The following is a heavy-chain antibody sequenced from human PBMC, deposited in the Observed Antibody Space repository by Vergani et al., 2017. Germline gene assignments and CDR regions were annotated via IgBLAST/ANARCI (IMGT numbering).Heavy chain of an antibody. V-gene: IGHV4-31*03. D-gene: IGHD6-13*01. J-gene: IGHJ4*02. Sequence: QVQLQESGPGLVKPSQTLSLTCTVSGGSISSGGYYWSWIRQHPGKGLEWIGYIYYSGRAYYTPSLKSRVTMSVDTSKNQFSLKLSSVTAPDTAVYYCARVGQQLAAFYYFDYWGQGTLVTVS. CDR2: IYYSGRA. CDR3: ARVGQQLAAFYYFDY. CDR1: GGSISSGGYY.